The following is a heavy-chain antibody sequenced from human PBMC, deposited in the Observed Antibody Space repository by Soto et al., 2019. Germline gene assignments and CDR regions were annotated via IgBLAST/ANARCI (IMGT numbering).Heavy chain of an antibody. CDR1: GYSFANYW. CDR3: ARGTVSSDFDY. CDR2: IYPGDSDA. J-gene: IGHJ4*02. V-gene: IGHV5-51*01. D-gene: IGHD4-17*01. Sequence: GESLKISCKGSGYSFANYWIGWVRQMPGKGLEWMGIIYPGDSDARYSPSFQGQVTISADKSISTAYLQWSSLKASDTAMYYCARGTVSSDFDYWGQGTLVTVSS.